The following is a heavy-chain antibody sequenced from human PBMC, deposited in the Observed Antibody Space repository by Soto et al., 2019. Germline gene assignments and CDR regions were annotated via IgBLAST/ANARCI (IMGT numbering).Heavy chain of an antibody. CDR2: IYYSGST. CDR3: ARDQAAAGTFFAY. Sequence: SETLSLTCTVSGASISSGDYYWSWIRQPPGKGLEWIGYIYYSGSTYYNPSLKSRVTISVDTSKNQFSLKLSSVTAADTAVYYCARDQAAAGTFFAYWGHGSLVTVSS. D-gene: IGHD6-13*01. V-gene: IGHV4-30-4*01. J-gene: IGHJ4*01. CDR1: GASISSGDYY.